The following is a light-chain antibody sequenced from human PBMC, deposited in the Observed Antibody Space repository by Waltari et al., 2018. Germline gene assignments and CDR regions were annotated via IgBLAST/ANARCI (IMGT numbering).Light chain of an antibody. Sequence: EIVLTQSPGTLSLSPGEGATLSCRASQSISSYLAWYQQKPGQAPRLLMYSASRRATGIPDRVSGSGSGTYFSLTISRLEPEDSAVYYCQHYVRLPATFGQGTKVEVK. J-gene: IGKJ1*01. CDR1: QSISSY. CDR3: QHYVRLPAT. CDR2: SAS. V-gene: IGKV3-20*01.